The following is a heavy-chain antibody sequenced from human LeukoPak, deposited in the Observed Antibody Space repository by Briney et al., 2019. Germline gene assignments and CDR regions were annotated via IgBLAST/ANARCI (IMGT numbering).Heavy chain of an antibody. Sequence: ASVKVSCKASGYTFTSYGISWVRQAPGQGLEWMGWISAYNGNTNYAQKFQGRVTMTRDTSISTAYMELSRLRSDDTAVYYCAGDSSGYYTIDYWGQGTLVTVSS. CDR3: AGDSSGYYTIDY. CDR2: ISAYNGNT. J-gene: IGHJ4*02. D-gene: IGHD3-22*01. V-gene: IGHV1-18*01. CDR1: GYTFTSYG.